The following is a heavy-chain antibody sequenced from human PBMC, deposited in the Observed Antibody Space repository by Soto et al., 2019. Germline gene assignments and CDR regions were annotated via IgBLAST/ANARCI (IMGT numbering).Heavy chain of an antibody. CDR1: GYSFTSYW. V-gene: IGHV5-51*01. CDR3: ARRSRYAVGVYGMDV. CDR2: IYPGDSDT. D-gene: IGHD2-2*01. Sequence: VESLKISCKGSGYSFTSYWIGWVRQMPGKGLEWMGIIYPGDSDTRYGPSFQGQVTISADKSISTAYLQWSSLKAWDTAMYYCARRSRYAVGVYGMDVWGQGTTVTVPS. J-gene: IGHJ6*02.